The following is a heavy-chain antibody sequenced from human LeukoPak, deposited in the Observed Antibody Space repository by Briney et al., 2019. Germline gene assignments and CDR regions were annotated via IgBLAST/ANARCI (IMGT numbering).Heavy chain of an antibody. D-gene: IGHD3-22*01. CDR3: ARETYYYDSSGYYPGFDY. V-gene: IGHV4-4*07. CDR1: GGSISSYY. Sequence: SETLSLTCTLSGGSISSYYWSWIRQPAGKGLEWIGRIYTSGSTNYNPSLKSRVTMSVDTSKNQLSLKLSSVTAADTAVYYCARETYYYDSSGYYPGFDYWGQGTLVTVSS. J-gene: IGHJ4*02. CDR2: IYTSGST.